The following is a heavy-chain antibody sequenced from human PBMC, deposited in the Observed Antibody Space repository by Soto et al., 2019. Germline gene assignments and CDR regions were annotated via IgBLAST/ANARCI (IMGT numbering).Heavy chain of an antibody. CDR3: ARLDCSSTSCYSHYGMDV. J-gene: IGHJ6*02. D-gene: IGHD2-2*01. CDR2: ISSSSSYI. Sequence: PGGSLRLSCAASGFTFSSYSMNWVRQAPGKGLEWVSSISSSSSYIYYADSVKGRFTISRDNAKNSLYLQMNSLRAEDTAVYYCARLDCSSTSCYSHYGMDVWGQGTTVTVSS. CDR1: GFTFSSYS. V-gene: IGHV3-21*01.